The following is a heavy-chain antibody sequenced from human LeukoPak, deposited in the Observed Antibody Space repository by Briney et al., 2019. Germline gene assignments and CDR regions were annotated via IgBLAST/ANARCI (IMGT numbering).Heavy chain of an antibody. CDR2: IYYSGST. Sequence: KPSQTLSLTCTVSGGSISSGGYYWSWIRQHPGKGLEWIGYIYYSGSTYYNPSLKSRVTISVDTSKTQFSLKLSSVTAADTAVYYCAREDDYGDYVFDYWGQGTLVTVSS. CDR3: AREDDYGDYVFDY. D-gene: IGHD4-17*01. V-gene: IGHV4-31*03. CDR1: GGSISSGGYY. J-gene: IGHJ4*02.